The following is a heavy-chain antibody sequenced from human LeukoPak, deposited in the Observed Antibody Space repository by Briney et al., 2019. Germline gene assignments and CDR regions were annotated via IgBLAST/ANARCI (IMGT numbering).Heavy chain of an antibody. J-gene: IGHJ4*02. CDR2: ISSSSSYT. V-gene: IGHV3-21*01. Sequence: GGSLRLSCAASGFTFSSYSMNWVRQAPGKGLEWVSSISSSSSYTYYADSVKGRVTISRDNAKNSLYLQMNSLRAEDTAVYYCARDPPAYCGGDCYSEYWGQGTLVTVSS. CDR3: ARDPPAYCGGDCYSEY. D-gene: IGHD2-21*02. CDR1: GFTFSSYS.